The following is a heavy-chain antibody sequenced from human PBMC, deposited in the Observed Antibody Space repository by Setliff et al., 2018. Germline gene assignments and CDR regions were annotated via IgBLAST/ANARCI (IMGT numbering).Heavy chain of an antibody. CDR3: AKGDTPMSPFLISG. J-gene: IGHJ4*02. V-gene: IGHV3-30*02. CDR1: GFIFSDFG. CDR2: VRNDGSKT. Sequence: PGGSLRLSCAASGFIFSDFGMHWVRQTPGKGLEWVAFVRNDGSKTYYGDSVKGRFTISRDNSKKTLDLQMNSLRPEDTAVYYCAKGDTPMSPFLISGWGQGTLVTVSS. D-gene: IGHD5-18*01.